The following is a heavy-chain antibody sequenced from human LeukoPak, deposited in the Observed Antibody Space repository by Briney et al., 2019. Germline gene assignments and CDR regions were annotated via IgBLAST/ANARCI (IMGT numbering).Heavy chain of an antibody. CDR3: ARGGLNYYDSSGYYSNDASDI. V-gene: IGHV1-2*02. J-gene: IGHJ3*02. CDR2: INPNSGGT. Sequence: ASVKVSCKASGYTFTGYYMHWVRQAPGQGLEWMGWINPNSGGTNYAQKFQGRVTMTRDTSISTAYMELSRLRSDDTAVYYCARGGLNYYDSSGYYSNDASDIWGQGTMVTVSS. CDR1: GYTFTGYY. D-gene: IGHD3-22*01.